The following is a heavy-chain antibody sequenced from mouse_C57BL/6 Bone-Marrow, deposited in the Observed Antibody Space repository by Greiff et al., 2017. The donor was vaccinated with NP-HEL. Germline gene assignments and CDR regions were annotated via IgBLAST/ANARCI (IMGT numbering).Heavy chain of an antibody. Sequence: VQLQQSGPELVKPGASVKISCKASGYAFSSSWMNWVKQRPGKGLEWIGRIYPGDGDTNYNGKFKGKATLTADKSSSTAYMQLSSLTSEDSAVYFCAVTVVSYFDYWGQGTTLTVSS. V-gene: IGHV1-82*01. CDR1: GYAFSSSW. J-gene: IGHJ2*01. D-gene: IGHD1-1*01. CDR2: IYPGDGDT. CDR3: AVTVVSYFDY.